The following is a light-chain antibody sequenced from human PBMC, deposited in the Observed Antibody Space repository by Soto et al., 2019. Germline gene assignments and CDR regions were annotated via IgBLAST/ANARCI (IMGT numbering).Light chain of an antibody. V-gene: IGKV1-9*01. Sequence: DIQLTQSPSFLSASVGDRVTITCRASQDITNYLAWYLQKPGKAPKLLIYGASTLQSGVPSRFSGSGYGTEFTLTVSSLQPEDFATYYCQQLNAYPHSFGGGTKVDIK. CDR1: QDITNY. J-gene: IGKJ4*01. CDR2: GAS. CDR3: QQLNAYPHS.